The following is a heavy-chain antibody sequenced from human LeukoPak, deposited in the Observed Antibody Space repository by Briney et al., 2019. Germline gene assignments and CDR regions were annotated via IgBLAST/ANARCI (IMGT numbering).Heavy chain of an antibody. CDR3: AKDLRQYGSGSHLDY. D-gene: IGHD3-10*01. CDR1: GFTFSSYG. J-gene: IGHJ4*02. CDR2: ISYDGSNK. Sequence: EGSLRLSCAASGFTFSSYGMHWVRQAPGKGLEWVAVISYDGSNKYYADSVKGRFTISRDTSKSTLYLQVNSLRAEDTAVYYCAKDLRQYGSGSHLDYWGQGALVTVSS. V-gene: IGHV3-30*18.